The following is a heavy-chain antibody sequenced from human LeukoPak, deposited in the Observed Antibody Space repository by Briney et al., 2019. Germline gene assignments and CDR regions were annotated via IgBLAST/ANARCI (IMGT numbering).Heavy chain of an antibody. V-gene: IGHV4-61*08. J-gene: IGHJ6*02. D-gene: IGHD1-26*01. CDR2: IYYSGST. CDR3: ARGSGRGMDV. Sequence: SETLSLTCTVSGGSISNGDHYWSWIRQPPGKGLEWIGYIYYSGSTNYNPSLKSRVTISVDTSKNQFSLKLSSVTAADTAVYYCARGSGRGMDVWGQGTTVTVSS. CDR1: GGSISNGDHY.